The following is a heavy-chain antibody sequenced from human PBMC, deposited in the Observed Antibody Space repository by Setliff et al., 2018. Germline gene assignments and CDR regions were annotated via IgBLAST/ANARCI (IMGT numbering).Heavy chain of an antibody. CDR1: GVSINSGHY. Sequence: SETLSLTCGVSGVSINSGHYWGWIRQPPGKGLEWIVTMSHRGRTYYNPSLESRVTMSLDTSKNQFSLRLTYVAAADTAVYYCATPRRDDLDTPFDTFDLWGQGTKVTASS. CDR2: MSHRGRT. J-gene: IGHJ3*01. CDR3: ATPRRDDLDTPFDTFDL. V-gene: IGHV4-38-2*01. D-gene: IGHD3-3*01.